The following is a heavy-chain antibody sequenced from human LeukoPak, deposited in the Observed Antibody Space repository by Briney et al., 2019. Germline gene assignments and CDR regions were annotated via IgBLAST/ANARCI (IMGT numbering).Heavy chain of an antibody. CDR1: GASIGSYY. CDR3: ARAVYSSGWYEYYFDY. CDR2: IYYSGST. D-gene: IGHD6-19*01. V-gene: IGHV4-59*08. J-gene: IGHJ4*02. Sequence: PSETLSLTCTVSGASIGSYYWSWIRQPPGKGLEWIGYIYYSGSTNYNPSLKSRVTISVGTSKNQFSLKLSSVTAADTAVYYCARAVYSSGWYEYYFDYWGQGTLVTVSS.